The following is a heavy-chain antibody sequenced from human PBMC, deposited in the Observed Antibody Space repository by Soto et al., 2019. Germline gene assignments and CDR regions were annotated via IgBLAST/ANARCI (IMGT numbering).Heavy chain of an antibody. Sequence: SETLSVTWAVSGGSISRGGYSWSWIRQPPGKGLEWIGYIYHSGNIYYNPSLKSRVTISVDRSKNQFSLKLSSVTAADTAVYYCARIPSPWGQGTLVTVSS. V-gene: IGHV4-30-2*01. J-gene: IGHJ5*02. CDR1: GGSISRGGYS. CDR3: ARIPSP. CDR2: IYHSGNI. D-gene: IGHD2-21*01.